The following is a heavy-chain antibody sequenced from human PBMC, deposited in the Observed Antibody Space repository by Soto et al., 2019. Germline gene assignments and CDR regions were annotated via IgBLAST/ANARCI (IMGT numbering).Heavy chain of an antibody. J-gene: IGHJ4*01. CDR3: ARDPSITGTTYVFDY. D-gene: IGHD1-7*01. CDR1: GFTFSSYS. CDR2: IWYDGSNK. V-gene: IGHV3-33*01. Sequence: GGSLRLSCAASGFTFSSYSMHWVRQAPGKGLEWVAVIWYDGSNKYYADSVKGRFTISRDNSKNMLYLQMNSLRAEDTAVYYCARDPSITGTTYVFDYWGHGTLVTFSS.